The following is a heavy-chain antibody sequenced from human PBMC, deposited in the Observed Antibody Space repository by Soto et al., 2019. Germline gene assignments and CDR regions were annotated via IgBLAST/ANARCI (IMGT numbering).Heavy chain of an antibody. J-gene: IGHJ4*02. V-gene: IGHV3-9*01. D-gene: IGHD5-12*01. Sequence: SLRLSWAASGFTVDDYAMHSVRQAPRKGLEWVSGISWNSGSIGYADSVKGRFTISRDNAKNSLYLQMNSLRSEDTALYYCAKDMGYDLSPLGYFDYWGQGTLVTVSS. CDR2: ISWNSGSI. CDR1: GFTVDDYA. CDR3: AKDMGYDLSPLGYFDY.